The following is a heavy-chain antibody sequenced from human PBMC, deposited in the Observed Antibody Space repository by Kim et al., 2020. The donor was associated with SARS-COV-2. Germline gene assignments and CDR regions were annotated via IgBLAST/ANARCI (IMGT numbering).Heavy chain of an antibody. Sequence: SVKVSCKASGGTFSSYAISWVRQAPGQGLEWMGRIIPILGIANYAQKFQGRVTITADKSTSTAYMELSSLRSEDTAVYYCARGDSYVKHQFDYWGQGTLVTVSS. CDR3: ARGDSYVKHQFDY. D-gene: IGHD5-18*01. J-gene: IGHJ4*02. CDR2: IIPILGIA. V-gene: IGHV1-69*04. CDR1: GGTFSSYA.